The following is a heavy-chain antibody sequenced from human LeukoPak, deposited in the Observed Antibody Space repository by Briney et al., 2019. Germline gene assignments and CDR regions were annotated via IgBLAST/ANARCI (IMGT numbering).Heavy chain of an antibody. D-gene: IGHD1-26*01. CDR3: ARGQVRASQYGSYSTGVFDY. V-gene: IGHV1-18*01. Sequence: ASVKVSCKASGYTFTSYGMSWVRQAPGQGLEGMGWISAYNGNTNYAQKLQGRVTMTTDTSTSTAYMKLRSLRSDETAVYYCARGQVRASQYGSYSTGVFDYWGQRTLGTVSS. CDR2: ISAYNGNT. J-gene: IGHJ4*02. CDR1: GYTFTSYG.